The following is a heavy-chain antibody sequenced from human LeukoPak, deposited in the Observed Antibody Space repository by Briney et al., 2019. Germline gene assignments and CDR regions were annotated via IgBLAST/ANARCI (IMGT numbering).Heavy chain of an antibody. CDR1: GGSVNSDSHH. CDR2: IYYSGST. CDR3: AGCRGGGWQNYFDT. Sequence: SETLSLTCTVSGGSVNSDSHHWGWIRQPPGKGLEWIGYIYYSGSTNYNPSLKSRVTMSVDTSKNQFSLKLSSVTAADTAVYYCAGCRGGGWQNYFDTWGQGTLVTVSS. D-gene: IGHD2-15*01. J-gene: IGHJ5*02. V-gene: IGHV4-61*01.